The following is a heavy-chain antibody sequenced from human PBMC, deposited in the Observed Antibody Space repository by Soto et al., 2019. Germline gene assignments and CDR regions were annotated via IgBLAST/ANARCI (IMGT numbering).Heavy chain of an antibody. J-gene: IGHJ6*02. CDR2: IKSKTDGGTT. Sequence: SLRLSSAASGYTLSNAWMSWVRQAPGKGLQWVGRIKSKTDGGTTDYAATVKGRFTISRDDSKNTLSLQMNSLKTEDTAVYYCTATFVSGSYYHDGMDGCGPGSTVTVSS. CDR3: TATFVSGSYYHDGMDG. V-gene: IGHV3-15*01. CDR1: GYTLSNAW. D-gene: IGHD1-1*01.